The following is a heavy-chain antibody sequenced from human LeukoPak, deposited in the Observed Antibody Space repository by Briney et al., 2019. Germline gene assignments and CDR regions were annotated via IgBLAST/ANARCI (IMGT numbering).Heavy chain of an antibody. D-gene: IGHD4-17*01. V-gene: IGHV3-11*04. J-gene: IGHJ4*02. CDR2: ISSSGSTI. Sequence: PGGSLRLSCAASGFTFSDYYMSWMRQAPGKGLEWVSYISSSGSTIYYADSVKGRFTISRDNAKNSLYLQMNSLRAEDTAVYYCAREGSEGHYGDYGIADYWGQGTLVTVSS. CDR3: AREGSEGHYGDYGIADY. CDR1: GFTFSDYY.